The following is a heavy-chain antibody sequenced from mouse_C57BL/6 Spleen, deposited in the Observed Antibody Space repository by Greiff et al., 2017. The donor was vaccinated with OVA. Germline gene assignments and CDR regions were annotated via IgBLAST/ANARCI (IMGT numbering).Heavy chain of an antibody. CDR2: IDPETGGT. J-gene: IGHJ3*01. D-gene: IGHD4-1*01. CDR3: TRNWGFAY. V-gene: IGHV1-15*01. Sequence: VHLVESGAELVRPGASVTLSCKASGYTFPDYEMHWVKQTPVHGLEWIGAIDPETGGTAYNQKFKGKAILTADKSSSTAYMELRSLTSEDSAVYYCTRNWGFAYWGQGTLVTVSA. CDR1: GYTFPDYE.